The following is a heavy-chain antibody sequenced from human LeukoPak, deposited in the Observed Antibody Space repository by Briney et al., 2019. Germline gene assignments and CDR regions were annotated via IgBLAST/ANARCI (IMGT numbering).Heavy chain of an antibody. D-gene: IGHD2-21*02. CDR1: GFTFSSYS. J-gene: IGHJ6*03. V-gene: IGHV3-21*01. CDR2: ISSISSYI. Sequence: GGSLRLSCAASGFTFSSYSMKWVRQAPGKGLEWVSSISSISSYIYYADSVKGRFTISRDNAKNSLYLQMNSLRAEDTAVYYCARMGDPYYYYYYYMDVWGKGTTVTVSS. CDR3: ARMGDPYYYYYYYMDV.